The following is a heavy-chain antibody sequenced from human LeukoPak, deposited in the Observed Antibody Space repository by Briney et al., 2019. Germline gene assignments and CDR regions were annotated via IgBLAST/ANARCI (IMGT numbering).Heavy chain of an antibody. D-gene: IGHD3-22*01. CDR3: ARFLENTDYYDSSGYYYFDY. CDR2: ISSSGSTI. Sequence: GGSLRLSCAASGFTFSDYYMSWIRQAPGKGLEWVSYISSSGSTIYYADSVKGRFTISRDNAKNSLYLQMNSLRAEDTAVYYCARFLENTDYYDSSGYYYFDYWGQGTLVTVSS. J-gene: IGHJ4*02. CDR1: GFTFSDYY. V-gene: IGHV3-11*01.